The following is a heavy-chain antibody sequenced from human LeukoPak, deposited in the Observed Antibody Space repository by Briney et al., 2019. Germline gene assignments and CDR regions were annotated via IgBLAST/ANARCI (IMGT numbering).Heavy chain of an antibody. V-gene: IGHV1-2*06. D-gene: IGHD2-21*01. Sequence: GASVKVSCKASGYTFIDYYIHWVRLAPGQGLEWMGRINPKSGSTSYAQKFQGRVTMTRDTSTDTAYMELTRLRSEDTAVYYCARSAGGVPYCGGDCYSPPSHYYYMDVWGKGTSVTVSS. CDR3: ARSAGGVPYCGGDCYSPPSHYYYMDV. J-gene: IGHJ6*03. CDR2: INPKSGST. CDR1: GYTFIDYY.